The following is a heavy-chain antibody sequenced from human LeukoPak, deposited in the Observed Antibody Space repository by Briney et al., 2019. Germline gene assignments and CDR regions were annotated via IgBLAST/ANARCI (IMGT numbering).Heavy chain of an antibody. Sequence: SETLSLTCTVSGGSISSYYWSWIRQPPGKGLEWIGYIYYSGSTNYNPSLKSRVTISVDTSKNQFSLKLSSVTAEDTAVYYCAREAGRATAYYFDSWGQRTLVTVSS. CDR2: IYYSGST. J-gene: IGHJ4*02. V-gene: IGHV4-59*01. CDR1: GGSISSYY. CDR3: AREAGRATAYYFDS. D-gene: IGHD3-10*01.